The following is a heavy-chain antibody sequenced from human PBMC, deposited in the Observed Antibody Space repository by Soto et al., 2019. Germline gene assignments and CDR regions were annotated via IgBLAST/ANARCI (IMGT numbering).Heavy chain of an antibody. Sequence: SETLSLTCTVSGGSISSSSYYWGWIRQPPGKGLEWIGSIYYSGSTYYNPSLKSRVTISVDTSKNQFSLKLSSVTAADTAVYYCANTQDYDYIWGSYYYWGQGTLVTVSS. D-gene: IGHD3-16*01. CDR3: ANTQDYDYIWGSYYY. CDR1: GGSISSSSYY. J-gene: IGHJ4*02. CDR2: IYYSGST. V-gene: IGHV4-39*01.